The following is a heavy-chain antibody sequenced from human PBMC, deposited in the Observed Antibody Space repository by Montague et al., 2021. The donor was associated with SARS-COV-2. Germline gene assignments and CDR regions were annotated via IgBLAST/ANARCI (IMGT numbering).Heavy chain of an antibody. CDR1: GGSFSAHY. J-gene: IGHJ4*02. V-gene: IGHV4-34*01. CDR2: INHRGST. CDR3: ARGGFAGGNYVIWVFAYTCPMDY. D-gene: IGHD3-9*01. Sequence: SETLSLTCAVYGGSFSAHYWSWVRQSPGKGLEWIGEINHRGSTTYNSSLKSRVTMSVDTSKNQLSLKLSSVTAADTAIYYCARGGFAGGNYVIWVFAYTCPMDYWGQGTLVTVSS.